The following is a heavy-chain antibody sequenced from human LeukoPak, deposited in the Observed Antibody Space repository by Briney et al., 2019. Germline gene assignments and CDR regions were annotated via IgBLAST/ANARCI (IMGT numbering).Heavy chain of an antibody. Sequence: SGTLSLTCGVSGGSISGTNWWSWVRQPPGQGLEWIGEISLAGQTNFNPSLNGRVTMSLDKSSNKLYLHLTSVTAADTATYFCSRERGPFCPFGYWGQGTLVIVSS. V-gene: IGHV4-4*02. CDR2: ISLAGQT. CDR1: GGSISGTNW. CDR3: SRERGPFCPFGY. J-gene: IGHJ4*02.